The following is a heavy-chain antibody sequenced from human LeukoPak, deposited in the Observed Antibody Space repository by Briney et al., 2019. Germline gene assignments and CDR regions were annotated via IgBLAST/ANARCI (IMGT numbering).Heavy chain of an antibody. CDR2: INLDGSER. V-gene: IGHV3-7*01. CDR3: GRVIAGAIDY. Sequence: GGSLRLSCAVSGFTFSGHSMTWVRQAPGKGLEWVGNINLDGSERFYVDFVKGRFTISRDNADNSMYLQMNSLRAEDTAVYYCGRVIAGAIDYWGQGTLVTVSS. D-gene: IGHD6-13*01. CDR1: GFTFSGHS. J-gene: IGHJ4*02.